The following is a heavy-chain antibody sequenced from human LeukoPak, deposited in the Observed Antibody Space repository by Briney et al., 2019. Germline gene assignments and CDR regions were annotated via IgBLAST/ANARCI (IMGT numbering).Heavy chain of an antibody. J-gene: IGHJ4*02. D-gene: IGHD2-2*01. CDR1: GFTFSSYG. CDR3: AKDQCTRTSCDGYPGY. V-gene: IGHV3-30*02. CDR2: IHFDGSTK. Sequence: GGSLRLSRAASGFTFSSYGMHWVRQAPGKGLEWVAFIHFDGSTKYSGDSVKGRFTVSRDNSRNTSYLQMNSVRPEDTAVYYCAKDQCTRTSCDGYPGYWGQGTLVTVSS.